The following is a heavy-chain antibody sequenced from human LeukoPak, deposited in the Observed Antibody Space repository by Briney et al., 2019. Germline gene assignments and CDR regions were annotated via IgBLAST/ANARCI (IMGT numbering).Heavy chain of an antibody. V-gene: IGHV4-39*01. D-gene: IGHD3-22*01. CDR1: GGSISSSSYY. CDR3: ASRRYDSSEIDY. J-gene: IGHJ4*02. Sequence: SETLSLTCTVSGGSISSSSYYWGWIRQPPGKGLEWIGSIYYSGSTYYNPPLKSRVTISVDTSKNQFSLKLSSVTAADTAVYYCASRRYDSSEIDYWGQGTLVTVSS. CDR2: IYYSGST.